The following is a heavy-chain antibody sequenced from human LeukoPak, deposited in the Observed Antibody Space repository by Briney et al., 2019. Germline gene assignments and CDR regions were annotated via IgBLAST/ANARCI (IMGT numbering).Heavy chain of an antibody. D-gene: IGHD1-7*01. Sequence: ASVKVPCTASGYTFINFDINWGRQATAQGLEWMGWMNANNGRTGYAQQFQGRVTMTRNSSISTAYMELNTLTSDDTAVYYCARGSWITGTTSYYYHMDVWGKGTTVTVSS. CDR2: MNANNGRT. CDR1: GYTFINFD. V-gene: IGHV1-8*01. CDR3: ARGSWITGTTSYYYHMDV. J-gene: IGHJ6*03.